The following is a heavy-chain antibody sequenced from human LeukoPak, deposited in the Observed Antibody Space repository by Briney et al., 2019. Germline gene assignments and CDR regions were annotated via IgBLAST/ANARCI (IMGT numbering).Heavy chain of an antibody. CDR2: IIPIFGTA. V-gene: IGHV1-69*13. CDR1: GGTFSSYA. Sequence: SVKVSCKASGGTFSSYAISWVRQAPGQGLEWMGGIIPIFGTANYAQKFQGRVTITADESTSTAYMELSSLRSEDTAVYYCARDHSAFGTTFLLSYWGQGTLVTVSS. D-gene: IGHD3-3*02. CDR3: ARDHSAFGTTFLLSY. J-gene: IGHJ4*02.